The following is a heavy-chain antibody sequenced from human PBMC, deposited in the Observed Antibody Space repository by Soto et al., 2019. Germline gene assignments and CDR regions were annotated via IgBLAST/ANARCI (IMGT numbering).Heavy chain of an antibody. J-gene: IGHJ6*02. Sequence: SGASLKISCKGSGYSFTSYWIGWVRQMPGKGLEWMGIIYPGDSDTRYSPSFQGQVTISADKSISTAYLQWSSLKASDTAMYYCARTRRLVQYYYYGMDVWGQGTTVTVSS. CDR1: GYSFTSYW. V-gene: IGHV5-51*01. D-gene: IGHD6-19*01. CDR2: IYPGDSDT. CDR3: ARTRRLVQYYYYGMDV.